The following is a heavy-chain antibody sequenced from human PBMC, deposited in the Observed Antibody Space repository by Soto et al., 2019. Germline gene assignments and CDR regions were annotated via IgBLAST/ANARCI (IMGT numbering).Heavy chain of an antibody. CDR1: GFTFSSYG. J-gene: IGHJ4*02. D-gene: IGHD2-8*02. CDR3: ARLLNWAFDY. Sequence: PGGSLRLSCAASGFTFSSYGMNWVRQAPGKGLEWVAVIWYDGSNKYYVDSVKGRFTISRDNSKNTLYLQMNSLRAEDTAVYYCARLLNWAFDYWGQGTLVTVSS. V-gene: IGHV3-33*03. CDR2: IWYDGSNK.